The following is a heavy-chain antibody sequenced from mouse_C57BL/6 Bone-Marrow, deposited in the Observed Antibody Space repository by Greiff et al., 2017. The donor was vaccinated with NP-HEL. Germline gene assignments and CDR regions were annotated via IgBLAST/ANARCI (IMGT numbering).Heavy chain of an antibody. CDR3: ARSGYGSSYDYAMDY. CDR2: IYPRSGNT. D-gene: IGHD1-1*01. J-gene: IGHJ4*01. CDR1: GYTFTSYG. V-gene: IGHV1-81*01. Sequence: VQLQQSGAELARPGASVKLSCKASGYTFTSYGISWVKQRTGQGLEWIGEIYPRSGNTYYNEKFKGKATLTADKSSSTAYMALRSLTSEDSAVYFCARSGYGSSYDYAMDYWGQGTSVTVSS.